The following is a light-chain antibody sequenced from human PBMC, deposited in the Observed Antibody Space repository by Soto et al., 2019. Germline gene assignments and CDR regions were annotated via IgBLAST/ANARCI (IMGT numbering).Light chain of an antibody. V-gene: IGKV3-15*01. CDR2: GAS. Sequence: EIVMTQSPATLSVYPGERATLSCRASQSISGKLAWYQQRPGQAPRLLVYGASTRATGIPARFSATGSGTEFTLTISSLPSDDFAVYYCQQYNSWTLITFGQGTRLEIK. CDR3: QQYNSWTLIT. J-gene: IGKJ5*01. CDR1: QSISGK.